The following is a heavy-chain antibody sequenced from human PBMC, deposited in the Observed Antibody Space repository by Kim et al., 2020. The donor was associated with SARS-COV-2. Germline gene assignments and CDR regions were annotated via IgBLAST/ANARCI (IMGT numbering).Heavy chain of an antibody. V-gene: IGHV4-39*01. D-gene: IGHD7-27*01. Sequence: SETLSLTCTVSGGSISSSSYYWGWIRQPPGKGLEWIGSIYYSGSTYYNPSLKSRVTISVDTSKNQFSLKLSSVTAADTAVYYCARHVSRLLTWGRGSPVDYWGQGTLVTVSS. CDR1: GGSISSSSYY. J-gene: IGHJ4*02. CDR2: IYYSGST. CDR3: ARHVSRLLTWGRGSPVDY.